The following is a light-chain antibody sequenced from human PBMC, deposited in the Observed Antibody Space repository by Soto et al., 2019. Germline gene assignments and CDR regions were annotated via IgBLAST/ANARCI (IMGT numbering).Light chain of an antibody. CDR2: GAS. CDR1: QSVNNN. V-gene: IGKV3-15*01. J-gene: IGKJ1*01. CDR3: QEYNRRPPAT. Sequence: ELVLTQSPATLSVSPGEGVTLSCRARQSVNNNLAWYQQKPGQAHSLLIHGASTRAAGVPARFSGSGSGTEFNLTIRSLQSEDSAVYYCQEYNRRPPATFGQGTKVEIK.